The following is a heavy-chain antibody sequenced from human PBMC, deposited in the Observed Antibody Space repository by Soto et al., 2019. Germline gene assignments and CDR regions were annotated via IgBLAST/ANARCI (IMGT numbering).Heavy chain of an antibody. J-gene: IGHJ6*02. Sequence: QVQLVQSGAEVKKPGSSVKVSCKASGGTFSSYAISWVRQAPGQGLEWMGGIIPIFGTANYAQKFQGRVTITVDESPTTAYMALSSLSSEDTAVESCAPHCGSGSTYYYYGMDVWGQGTTVTVSS. D-gene: IGHD3-10*01. CDR2: IIPIFGTA. CDR3: APHCGSGSTYYYYGMDV. CDR1: GGTFSSYA. V-gene: IGHV1-69*12.